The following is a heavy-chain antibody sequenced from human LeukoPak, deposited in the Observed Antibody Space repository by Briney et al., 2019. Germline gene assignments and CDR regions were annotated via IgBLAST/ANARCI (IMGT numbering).Heavy chain of an antibody. CDR2: FDPEDDET. J-gene: IGHJ4*02. D-gene: IGHD4/OR15-4a*01. Sequence: ASVKVSCKVSGYTLSEFSMHWVRQTRGKGLEGMGGFDPEDDETTYAQKFHGRVTMTEDTSTDTAYMELSSLTPEDTAVYFCATAYMVGARRPFHYWGQGTLVTVSS. V-gene: IGHV1-24*01. CDR1: GYTLSEFS. CDR3: ATAYMVGARRPFHY.